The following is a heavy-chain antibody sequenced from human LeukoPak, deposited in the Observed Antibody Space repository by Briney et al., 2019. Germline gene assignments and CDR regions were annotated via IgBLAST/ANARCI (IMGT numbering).Heavy chain of an antibody. Sequence: SEPLSLTCAVYGGSFSGYYWSWIRQPPGKGLEWIGEINHSGSTNYNTSLKSRVTISVDTSNNQFSLKLSSVAAADTAVYYCARGFGGWYNGNWRDVWGQGTTVTVSS. V-gene: IGHV4-34*01. J-gene: IGHJ6*02. CDR3: ARGFGGWYNGNWRDV. D-gene: IGHD1-7*01. CDR1: GGSFSGYY. CDR2: INHSGST.